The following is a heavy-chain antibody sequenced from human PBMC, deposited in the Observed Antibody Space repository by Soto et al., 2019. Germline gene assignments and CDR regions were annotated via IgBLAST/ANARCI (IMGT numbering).Heavy chain of an antibody. V-gene: IGHV3-23*01. Sequence: HPGGSLRLSCAASGFTFSSYAMSWVRQAPGKGLEWVSAISGSGGSTYYADSVKGRFTISRDNSKNTLYLQMNSLRAEDTAVYYCAKVYCTNGVCYSADPAHPPSNNWFDPWGQGTLVTVSS. CDR1: GFTFSSYA. J-gene: IGHJ5*02. D-gene: IGHD2-8*01. CDR2: ISGSGGST. CDR3: AKVYCTNGVCYSADPAHPPSNNWFDP.